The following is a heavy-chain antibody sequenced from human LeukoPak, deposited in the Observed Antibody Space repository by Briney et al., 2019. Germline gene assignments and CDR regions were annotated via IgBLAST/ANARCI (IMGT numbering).Heavy chain of an antibody. D-gene: IGHD1-26*01. J-gene: IGHJ4*02. V-gene: IGHV1-18*01. CDR1: GYTFTSYA. CDR3: ARSSRIVGATKGSYFDY. CDR2: ISAYNGNT. Sequence: ASVKVSCKASGYTFTSYAMNWVRQAPGQGLEWMGWISAYNGNTNYAQKLQGRVTMTTDTSTSTAYMELRSLRSDDTAVCYCARSSRIVGATKGSYFDYWGQGTLVTVSS.